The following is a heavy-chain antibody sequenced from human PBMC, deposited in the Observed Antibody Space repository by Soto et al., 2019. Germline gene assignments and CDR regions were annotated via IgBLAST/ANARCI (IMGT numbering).Heavy chain of an antibody. V-gene: IGHV3-30*18. CDR2: ISYDGSNK. CDR1: GFTFSSYG. Sequence: GGSLRLSCAASGFTFSSYGMHWVRQAPGKGLEWVAVISYDGSNKYYADSVKGRFTISRDNSKNTLYLQMNSLRAEDTAVYYCAKDMGDIVLMVYAKTSDAFDIWGQETMLTVSS. J-gene: IGHJ3*02. CDR3: AKDMGDIVLMVYAKTSDAFDI. D-gene: IGHD2-8*01.